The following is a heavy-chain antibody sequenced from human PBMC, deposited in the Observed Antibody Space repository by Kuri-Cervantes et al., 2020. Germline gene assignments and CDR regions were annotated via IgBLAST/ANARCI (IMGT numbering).Heavy chain of an antibody. CDR3: AHTSINWFDP. V-gene: IGHV2-5*08. CDR2: IYWDDDK. J-gene: IGHJ5*02. CDR1: GGSISSYYW. Sequence: TLSLTCTVSGGSISSYYWSWIRQPPGKGLEWLALIYWDDDKRYSPSLKSRLTITKDTSKNQVVLTMTNIDPVDTATYYCAHTSINWFDPWGQGTLVTVSS.